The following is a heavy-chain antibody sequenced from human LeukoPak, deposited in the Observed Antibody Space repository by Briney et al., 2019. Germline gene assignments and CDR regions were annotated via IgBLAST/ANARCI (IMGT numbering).Heavy chain of an antibody. V-gene: IGHV3-23*01. CDR3: ARDPNGDYIGAFDM. Sequence: GSLRLSCTASGFTFSANAMMWVRQAPGKGPEWVSAIRGGGGSAFYADSVKGRFTISRDNSKYTLFLQMNSLRAEDTAVYYCARDPNGDYIGAFDMWGPGTMVTVSS. J-gene: IGHJ3*02. CDR2: IRGGGGSA. D-gene: IGHD4-17*01. CDR1: GFTFSANA.